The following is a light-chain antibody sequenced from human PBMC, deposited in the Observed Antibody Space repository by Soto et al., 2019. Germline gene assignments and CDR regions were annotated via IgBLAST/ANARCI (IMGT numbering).Light chain of an antibody. J-gene: IGKJ1*01. CDR3: QQYNNWGGT. CDR2: GAS. V-gene: IGKV3-15*01. Sequence: EIVMTQSPATLSVSPGERATLSCRASQSVSSNLVWYQQKPGQAPRLLIYGASTRATGIPARFSGSGSGTEFTLTISSLQSEDFEVYYCQQYNNWGGTFGQGTKVEIK. CDR1: QSVSSN.